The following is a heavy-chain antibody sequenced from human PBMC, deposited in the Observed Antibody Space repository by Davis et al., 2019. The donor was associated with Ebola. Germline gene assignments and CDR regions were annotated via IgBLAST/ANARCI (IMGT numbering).Heavy chain of an antibody. J-gene: IGHJ4*02. Sequence: MPSETLSLTCTVSDGSVSSGSYYWSWIRQPPGKGLEWIGYIYYSGSTNYNPSLKSRVTISVDTSKNQFSLKLSSVTAADTAVYYCARGNDYGDYPYDYWGQGTLVTVSS. D-gene: IGHD4-17*01. CDR2: IYYSGST. V-gene: IGHV4-61*01. CDR3: ARGNDYGDYPYDY. CDR1: DGSVSSGSYY.